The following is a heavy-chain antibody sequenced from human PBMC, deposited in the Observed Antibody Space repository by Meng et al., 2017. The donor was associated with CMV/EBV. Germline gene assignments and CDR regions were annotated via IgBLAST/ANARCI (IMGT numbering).Heavy chain of an antibody. CDR1: GYTFTSYD. D-gene: IGHD3-3*01. CDR3: ARQGLGENLMEWLFTDRTRYYYYGMDV. Sequence: ASVKVSCKASGYTFTSYDINWVRQATGQGLEWMGWMNPNSGNTGYAQKFQGRVTMTRNTSISTAYMELSSLRSEDTAVYYCARQGLGENLMEWLFTDRTRYYYYGMDVWGQGTTVTVSS. CDR2: MNPNSGNT. J-gene: IGHJ6*02. V-gene: IGHV1-8*01.